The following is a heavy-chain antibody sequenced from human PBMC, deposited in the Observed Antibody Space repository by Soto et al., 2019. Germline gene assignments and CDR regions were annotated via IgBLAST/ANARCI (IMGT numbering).Heavy chain of an antibody. D-gene: IGHD3-10*01. CDR2: IIPNFETP. Sequence: QVHLVQSGAEVKKPGSSVKVSCKTSGGSFNNYAVSWVRQAPGQGLEWMGGIIPNFETPNYAQKFQDRVTSIADESTSTVYMELRSLRSNDTAVYYCAVAMVREILIFESSGMHVWGQGTTVIVSS. CDR3: AVAMVREILIFESSGMHV. V-gene: IGHV1-69*01. CDR1: GGSFNNYA. J-gene: IGHJ6*02.